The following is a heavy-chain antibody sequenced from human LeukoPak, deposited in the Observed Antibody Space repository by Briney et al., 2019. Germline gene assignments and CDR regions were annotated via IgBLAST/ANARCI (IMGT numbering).Heavy chain of an antibody. J-gene: IGHJ5*02. CDR1: GGSISSYY. CDR2: IYYSGST. V-gene: IGHV4-59*01. Sequence: SETLSLTCTVSGGSISSYYWSWIRQPPGKGLEWIGYIYYSGSTNYNPSLKSRVTISVDTSKNQFSLKLNSVTAADTAVYYCALDYYGSGTLFDPWGQGTLVTVSS. D-gene: IGHD3-10*01. CDR3: ALDYYGSGTLFDP.